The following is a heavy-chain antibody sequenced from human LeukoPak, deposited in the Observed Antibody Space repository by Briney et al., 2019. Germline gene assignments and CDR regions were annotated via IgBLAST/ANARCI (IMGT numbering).Heavy chain of an antibody. D-gene: IGHD3-22*01. CDR3: ARVGPVVPDYDAFDI. J-gene: IGHJ3*02. Sequence: PSETLSLTCTVSGGSISSSSYYWGWIRQPPGKGLEWIGSIYYSGSTYYNPSLKSRVTISVDTSKNQFSLKLSSVTAADTAVYYCARVGPVVPDYDAFDIWGQGTMVTVSS. V-gene: IGHV4-39*07. CDR1: GGSISSSSYY. CDR2: IYYSGST.